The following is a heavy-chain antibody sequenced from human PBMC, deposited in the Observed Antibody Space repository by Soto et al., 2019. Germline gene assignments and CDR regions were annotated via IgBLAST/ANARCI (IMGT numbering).Heavy chain of an antibody. CDR1: GYTFSSYG. CDR3: ASDDCIGGSCYYDY. J-gene: IGHJ4*02. Sequence: QVQLVQSGAEVKKPGASVKVSCKASGYTFSSYGITWVRQAPGQDLEWMGWISVYNGNTDYAQKRQGRVTKTTDTSPRTAYMELRSLRSDDTAVYCCASDDCIGGSCYYDYWVQGTLVTVSS. D-gene: IGHD2-15*01. CDR2: ISVYNGNT. V-gene: IGHV1-18*01.